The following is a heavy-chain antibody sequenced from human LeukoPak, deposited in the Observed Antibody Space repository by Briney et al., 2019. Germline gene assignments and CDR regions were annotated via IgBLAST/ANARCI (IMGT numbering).Heavy chain of an antibody. V-gene: IGHV6-1*01. Sequence: SQTLSLTCAISGDSVSSNSAAWNWIRQSPSRGLEWLGRTYYRSKWYNDYAVSVKSRITINPDTSKNQFSLQLNSVTPEDTAVYYCARGRQNSGSYSDAFDIWGQGTVVTVSS. D-gene: IGHD1-26*01. J-gene: IGHJ3*02. CDR1: GDSVSSNSAA. CDR2: TYYRSKWYN. CDR3: ARGRQNSGSYSDAFDI.